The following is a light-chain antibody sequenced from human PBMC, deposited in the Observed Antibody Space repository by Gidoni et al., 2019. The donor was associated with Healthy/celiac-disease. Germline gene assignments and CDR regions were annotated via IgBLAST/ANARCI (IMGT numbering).Light chain of an antibody. CDR3: SSYSITAPVV. Sequence: QSALTQPASVSGSPGQSTTISCTGSSSDIGDDDFVSWYQQHPGEAPQLVIYDVTNRPSGIPDRLSGLKSGNTDSLTISGLQAEDEADYYCSSYSITAPVVFGGGTRLTVL. CDR2: DVT. J-gene: IGLJ3*02. V-gene: IGLV2-14*03. CDR1: SSDIGDDDF.